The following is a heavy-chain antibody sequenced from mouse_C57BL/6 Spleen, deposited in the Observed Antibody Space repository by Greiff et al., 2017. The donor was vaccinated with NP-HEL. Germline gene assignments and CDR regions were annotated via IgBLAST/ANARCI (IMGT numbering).Heavy chain of an antibody. V-gene: IGHV5-6*01. J-gene: IGHJ1*03. CDR1: GFTFSSYG. CDR3: ARQNYGSSDWYFDV. D-gene: IGHD1-1*01. Sequence: EVQGVESGGDLVKPGGSLKLSCAASGFTFSSYGMSWVRQTPDKRLEWVATISSGGSYTYYPDSVKGRFTISRDNAKNTLYLQMSSLKSEDTAMYYCARQNYGSSDWYFDVWGTGTTVTVSS. CDR2: ISSGGSYT.